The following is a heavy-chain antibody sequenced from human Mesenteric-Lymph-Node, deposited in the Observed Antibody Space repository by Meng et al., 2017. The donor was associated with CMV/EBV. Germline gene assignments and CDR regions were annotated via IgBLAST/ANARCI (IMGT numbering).Heavy chain of an antibody. CDR2: ISSSRSTI. D-gene: IGHD3-22*01. V-gene: IGHV3-48*04. CDR3: ARGPRIGDFYDRSGYYANFDY. CDR1: GFTFSIYD. Sequence: GGSLRLSCAASGFTFSIYDMNWVRQAPGKGLEWVSYISSSRSTIYYADSVKGRFTISRDNAKNSLYLQMNSLRAEDTAVYYCARGPRIGDFYDRSGYYANFDYWGQGTLVTVSS. J-gene: IGHJ4*02.